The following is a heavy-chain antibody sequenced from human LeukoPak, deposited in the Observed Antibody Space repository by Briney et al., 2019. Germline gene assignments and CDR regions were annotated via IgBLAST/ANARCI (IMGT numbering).Heavy chain of an antibody. CDR2: ISAYNGDT. CDR3: ARDGSGVVANWFDP. D-gene: IGHD2-15*01. CDR1: GYTFTSYG. Sequence: ASVKVSCKASGYTFTSYGISWVRQAPGQGLEWMGWISAYNGDTNYAQKLQGRVTMTTDTSTSTAYMELRSLRSDDTAVYYCARDGSGVVANWFDPWGQGTLVTVSS. J-gene: IGHJ5*02. V-gene: IGHV1-18*01.